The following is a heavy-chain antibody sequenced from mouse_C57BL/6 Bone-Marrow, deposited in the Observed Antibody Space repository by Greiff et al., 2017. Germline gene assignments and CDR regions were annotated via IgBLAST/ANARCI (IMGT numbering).Heavy chain of an antibody. CDR1: GYTFTSYW. V-gene: IGHV1-5*01. J-gene: IGHJ3*01. CDR2: IYPGNSDT. Sequence: VQLQQPGAELVKPGASVKLSCKASGYTFTSYWMHWVKQRPGQGLEWIGAIYPGNSDTSYNQKFKGKAKLTAVTSASTAYMELSSLTNEDSAVYYCTSLRTEAYWGQGTLVTVSA. D-gene: IGHD1-1*01. CDR3: TSLRTEAY.